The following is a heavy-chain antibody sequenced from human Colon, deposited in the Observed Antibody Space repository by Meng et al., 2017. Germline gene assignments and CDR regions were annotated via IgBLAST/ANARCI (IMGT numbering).Heavy chain of an antibody. V-gene: IGHV4-59*11. Sequence: QVQLQESGPGLVKPSETLSVSCPVSGGSISNLYYSWIRQPPGKGLEWVGYIYSGGHINYNPSLKSRATISIDTSKNQLSLNLTSVTADDTAVYYCARNWVGGGLLFDHWGQGTLVTVSS. J-gene: IGHJ4*02. D-gene: IGHD3-16*01. CDR3: ARNWVGGGLLFDH. CDR1: GGSISNLY. CDR2: IYSGGHI.